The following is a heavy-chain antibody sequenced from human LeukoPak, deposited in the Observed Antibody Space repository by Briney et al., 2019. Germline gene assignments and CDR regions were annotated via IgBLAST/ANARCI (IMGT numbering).Heavy chain of an antibody. CDR2: ISSSSSYI. D-gene: IGHD3-22*01. J-gene: IGHJ3*02. V-gene: IGHV3-21*01. CDR1: GFTFSSYS. CDR3: ARENRNYFHTSGHIRGAFDI. Sequence: GGSLRLSCAASGFTFSSYSMNWVRQAPGQGLEWVSSISSSSSYIYYADSVKGRFTISRDNARDSLYLQMNTLRAEDTAVYYCARENRNYFHTSGHIRGAFDIWGQGTMVTVSS.